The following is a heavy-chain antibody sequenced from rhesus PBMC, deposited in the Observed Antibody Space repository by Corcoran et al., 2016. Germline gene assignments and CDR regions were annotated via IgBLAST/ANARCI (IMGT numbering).Heavy chain of an antibody. CDR3: ARENNIWTGFSY. V-gene: IGHV1S2*01. CDR2: IKPYNGNT. J-gene: IGHJ4*01. Sequence: QVQLVQSGAEVKKPGSSVKVSCKASGYTFTDYYMHWVRQAPRQGLEWMGWIKPYNGNTKYAQKFQGRVTMTRDTSTSTAYMELSSLRSEDTAVYYCARENNIWTGFSYWGQGVLVTVSS. CDR1: GYTFTDYY. D-gene: IGHD3-3*01.